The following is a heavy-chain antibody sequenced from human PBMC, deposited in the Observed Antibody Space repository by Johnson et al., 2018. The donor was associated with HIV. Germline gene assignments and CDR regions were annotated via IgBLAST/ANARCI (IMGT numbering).Heavy chain of an antibody. D-gene: IGHD2-15*01. Sequence: VQLVESGGGVVQPGGFLGLSCVASGFTFSSYGMHWVRQAPGKGLEWVANIKQDGSEKYYVDSVKGRFTISRDNAKNSLYLQRNSLRAEDTAVYYCARDPFTPAGSDAFDIWCQGTMVTVSS. J-gene: IGHJ3*02. CDR2: IKQDGSEK. CDR1: GFTFSSYG. V-gene: IGHV3-7*01. CDR3: ARDPFTPAGSDAFDI.